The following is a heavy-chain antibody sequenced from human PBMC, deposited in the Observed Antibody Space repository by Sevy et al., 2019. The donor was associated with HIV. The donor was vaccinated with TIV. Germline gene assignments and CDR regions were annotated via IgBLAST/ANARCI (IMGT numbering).Heavy chain of an antibody. CDR1: GASVSSGSFF. CDR2: IYYSGST. CDR3: ARDQAESSSTGGLDS. J-gene: IGHJ4*02. Sequence: SETLSLTCSVSGASVSSGSFFWTWIRQAPGKGLEWIVYIYYSGSTNYNPSLKSRVTFSVDTSKNQFSLKLRSVTAADTAVYYCARDQAESSSTGGLDSWGPGALVTVSS. D-gene: IGHD6-6*01. V-gene: IGHV4-61*01.